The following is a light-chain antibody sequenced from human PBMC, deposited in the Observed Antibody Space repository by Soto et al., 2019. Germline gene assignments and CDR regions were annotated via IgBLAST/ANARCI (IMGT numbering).Light chain of an antibody. V-gene: IGKV3-15*01. Sequence: EILITQSPATLCVSTGERATLSCRASQSVSNYLAWYQQTPGQAPRLLISGASTRDTGIPARFSGIGSGTDFTLPISRLQSEDVQVYYCQQFHDWPMTFGPGTQVDIK. CDR2: GAS. CDR1: QSVSNY. CDR3: QQFHDWPMT. J-gene: IGKJ3*01.